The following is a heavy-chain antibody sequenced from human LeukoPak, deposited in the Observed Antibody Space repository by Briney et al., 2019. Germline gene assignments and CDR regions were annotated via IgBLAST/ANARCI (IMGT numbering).Heavy chain of an antibody. CDR3: VSFYETY. Sequence: GGSLRLSCAASGFIFSDYYMSWIRQAPGKGLEWVSFISDGGRPLHYADSVKGRFTISRDNAKNTVYLQMNSLRAEDTAVYYCVSFYETYWGRGTLVTVSS. J-gene: IGHJ4*02. V-gene: IGHV3-11*04. CDR1: GFIFSDYY. CDR2: ISDGGRPL. D-gene: IGHD2/OR15-2a*01.